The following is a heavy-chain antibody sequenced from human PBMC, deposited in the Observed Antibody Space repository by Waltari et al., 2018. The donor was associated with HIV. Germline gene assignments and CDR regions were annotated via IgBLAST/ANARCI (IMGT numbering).Heavy chain of an antibody. Sequence: LHLQESGPGLVKPSETLSLTCSVSGASISSSSYYWAWIRQPPGKGLEWIGSIYYSGTAYYNPSVKSLVSASLDASKTELSLKLTSVTATDTALYYCARLRFHSLYYFHSWGPGILVTVSS. CDR2: IYYSGTA. V-gene: IGHV4-39*01. CDR3: ARLRFHSLYYFHS. CDR1: GASISSSSYY. J-gene: IGHJ4*02. D-gene: IGHD3-16*01.